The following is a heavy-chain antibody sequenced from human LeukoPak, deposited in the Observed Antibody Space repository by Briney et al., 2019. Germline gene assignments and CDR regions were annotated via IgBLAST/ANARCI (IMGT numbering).Heavy chain of an antibody. CDR3: ARVAYYDSSGYYYRDYYYYMDV. V-gene: IGHV3-7*01. Sequence: GGSLRLSCAASGFTLSSYWMSWVRQAPGKGREWVANIKQDGSEKYYVDSVKGRFTIYRDNAKNSLYLQMNSLRAEDTAVYYCARVAYYDSSGYYYRDYYYYMDVWGKGTTVTISS. CDR1: GFTLSSYW. D-gene: IGHD3-22*01. CDR2: IKQDGSEK. J-gene: IGHJ6*03.